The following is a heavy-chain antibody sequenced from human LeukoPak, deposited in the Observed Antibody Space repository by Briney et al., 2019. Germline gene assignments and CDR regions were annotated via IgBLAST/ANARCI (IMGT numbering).Heavy chain of an antibody. CDR3: AKYSSSSNYYHGMDV. CDR2: ISNDGRND. V-gene: IGHV3-30*18. Sequence: GRSLRLSCSASGFTFSLYAMNWVRQAPGKGLEWVAFISNDGRNDHYADSVKGRFTISRDNAKNTVYMQMNSLRAEDTAVYYCAKYSSSSNYYHGMDVWGQGTTVTVSS. CDR1: GFTFSLYA. D-gene: IGHD6-13*01. J-gene: IGHJ6*02.